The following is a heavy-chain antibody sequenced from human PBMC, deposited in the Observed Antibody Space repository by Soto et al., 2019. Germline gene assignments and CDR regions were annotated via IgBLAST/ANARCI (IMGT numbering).Heavy chain of an antibody. CDR2: ISGNGGTT. CDR1: GFRFSSYA. CDR3: AKGREHTMFGVDTLFDY. V-gene: IGHV3-23*01. D-gene: IGHD3-3*01. J-gene: IGHJ4*02. Sequence: EVPLLESGGGLVQPGGSLRLSCAASGFRFSSYAMSWVRQAPGKGLEWVSVISGNGGTTYYADSAKGRFTISRDNSESMLYLQMNSLRPEDTAIYYCAKGREHTMFGVDTLFDYWGQGTLLTVSS.